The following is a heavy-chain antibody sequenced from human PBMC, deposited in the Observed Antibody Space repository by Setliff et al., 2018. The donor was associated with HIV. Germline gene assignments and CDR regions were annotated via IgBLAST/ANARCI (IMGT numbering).Heavy chain of an antibody. CDR1: GFRFRSYW. CDR3: ARPTGPTYYDLWSRNYKVAPLDY. V-gene: IGHV3-7*01. CDR2: VKQDGTET. D-gene: IGHD3-3*01. J-gene: IGHJ4*02. Sequence: PGGSLRLSCAASGFRFRSYWMSWVRQAPGKGLESVANVKQDGTETLYVDSVKGRFTISRDNANNLVYLQMNSLRVEDTAVYYCARPTGPTYYDLWSRNYKVAPLDYWGQGTLVTVSS.